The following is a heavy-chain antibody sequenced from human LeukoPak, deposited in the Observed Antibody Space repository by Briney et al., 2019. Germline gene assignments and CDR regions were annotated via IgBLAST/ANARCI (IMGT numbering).Heavy chain of an antibody. CDR1: GFTFSDYY. V-gene: IGHV3-11*01. J-gene: IGHJ2*01. CDR2: ISSSGSTI. D-gene: IGHD6-13*01. Sequence: GGSLRLSCAASGFTFSDYYMSWIRQAPGKGLEWVSYISSSGSTIYYADSVKGRFTISRDNAKNSLYLQMNSLRAEDTAVYYCARVGRDPSRRQQQLVGWYFDLWGRGTLVTVSS. CDR3: ARVGRDPSRRQQQLVGWYFDL.